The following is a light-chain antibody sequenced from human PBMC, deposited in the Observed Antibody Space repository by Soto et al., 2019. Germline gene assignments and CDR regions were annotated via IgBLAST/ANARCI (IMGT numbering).Light chain of an antibody. CDR3: QQYGGSPLCT. J-gene: IGKJ1*01. V-gene: IGKV3-20*01. Sequence: EIVLTQSPGTLSLSPGERATLSCRASQSVSSTYLAWYQQKPGQAPRLLIYGASKRATGIPDRFSGSGSGTDFPLTISRLEPEDFAVYYCQQYGGSPLCTFGQGTKVEVK. CDR1: QSVSSTY. CDR2: GAS.